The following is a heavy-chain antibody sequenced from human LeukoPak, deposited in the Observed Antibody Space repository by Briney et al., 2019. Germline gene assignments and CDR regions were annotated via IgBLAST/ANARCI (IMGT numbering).Heavy chain of an antibody. CDR3: ARAVIVVGTYYYYGMDV. V-gene: IGHV1-2*02. CDR2: INPNSGGT. Sequence: ASVKVSCKASGYTFTGYYMHWVRQAPGQGLEWMGWINPNSGGTNYAQKFQGRVTMTRDTSISTAYMELSRLRSDDTAVYYCARAVIVVGTYYYYGMDVWGQGTTVTVSS. J-gene: IGHJ6*02. CDR1: GYTFTGYY. D-gene: IGHD2-15*01.